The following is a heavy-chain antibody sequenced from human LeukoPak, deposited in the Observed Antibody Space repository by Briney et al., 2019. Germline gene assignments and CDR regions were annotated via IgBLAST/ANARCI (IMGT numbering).Heavy chain of an antibody. V-gene: IGHV3-23*01. CDR1: GFTFSSYA. CDR3: TRGPPDGSGNYYPGDF. CDR2: ISSSSERT. J-gene: IGHJ4*02. Sequence: GGSLRLSCAASGFTFSSYAMSWVRQAPGKGLEWVSAISSSSERTYYGDSVKGRFTISRDNAKNTLYLRMNSLRVEDTAVYYCTRGPPDGSGNYYPGDFWGQGTLVTVSS. D-gene: IGHD3-10*01.